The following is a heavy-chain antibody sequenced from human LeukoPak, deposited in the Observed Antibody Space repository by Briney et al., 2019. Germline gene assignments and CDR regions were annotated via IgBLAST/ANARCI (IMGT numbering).Heavy chain of an antibody. CDR2: ISSAGSGM. D-gene: IGHD3-22*01. V-gene: IGHV3-48*03. CDR1: GFTFSSYE. CDR3: ARDIRITTSRDLDS. Sequence: GGSLRLSCAASGFTFSSYEMNWIRQAPGKGLEWVSYISSAGSGMYYADSVKGRFTISRDNAKNSLFLQMNSLRVEDTAVYYCARDIRITTSRDLDSWGQGTLVTVSS. J-gene: IGHJ5*01.